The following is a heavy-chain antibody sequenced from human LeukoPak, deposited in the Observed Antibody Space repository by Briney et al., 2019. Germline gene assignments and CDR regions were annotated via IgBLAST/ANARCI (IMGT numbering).Heavy chain of an antibody. J-gene: IGHJ4*02. D-gene: IGHD6-13*01. Sequence: GGSLRLSCAASGFTVSSNYMSWVRQAPGKGLEWVSVIYSGGSTYYADSVKGRFTISRDNSKNTLYLQMNSLRGEDTAAYYCARFGYSSSWSYLDYWGQGTLVTVSS. CDR2: IYSGGST. CDR3: ARFGYSSSWSYLDY. CDR1: GFTVSSNY. V-gene: IGHV3-53*01.